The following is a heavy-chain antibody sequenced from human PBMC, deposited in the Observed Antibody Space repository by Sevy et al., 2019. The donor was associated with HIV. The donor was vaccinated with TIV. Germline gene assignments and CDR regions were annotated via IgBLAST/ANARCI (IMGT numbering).Heavy chain of an antibody. CDR3: ARDLPPSATTVPHFDC. V-gene: IGHV3-48*03. CDR2: ISNSGTAM. D-gene: IGHD4-17*01. CDR1: GFTFSSYE. Sequence: GGSLRLSCAASGFTFSSYEMNWVRQAPGKGLELISYISNSGTAMYYSDSVRGRFTISRDNARRSLYLQMNSLRAEDTAVYYCARDLPPSATTVPHFDCWGQGTLVTVSS. J-gene: IGHJ4*02.